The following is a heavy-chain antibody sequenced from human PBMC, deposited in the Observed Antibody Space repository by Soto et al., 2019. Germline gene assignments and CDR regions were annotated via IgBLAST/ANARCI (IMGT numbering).Heavy chain of an antibody. CDR3: AKDRVARRSGPNYGMDV. CDR1: GFTLSSYG. Sequence: PGGSLRLSCAASGFTLSSYGMHWVRQAPGKGLEWVAVISYDGSNKYYADSVKGRFTISRDNSKNTLYLQMNSLRAEDTAVYYCAKDRVARRSGPNYGMDVWGQGTTVTVSS. J-gene: IGHJ6*02. CDR2: ISYDGSNK. V-gene: IGHV3-30*18. D-gene: IGHD6-25*01.